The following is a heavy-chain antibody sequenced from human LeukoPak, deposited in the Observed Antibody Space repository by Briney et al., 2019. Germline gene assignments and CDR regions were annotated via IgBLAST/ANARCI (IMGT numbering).Heavy chain of an antibody. J-gene: IGHJ4*02. Sequence: PGRSLRLSCTASGFTFGDYAMSWVRQAPGKGLEWVGLIRSKAYGGTTEYAASVKGRFTISRDDSKSIAYLQMNSLKTEDTAVYYCTYILTGYDYWGQGTLVTVSS. D-gene: IGHD3-9*01. CDR3: TYILTGYDY. V-gene: IGHV3-49*04. CDR2: IRSKAYGGTT. CDR1: GFTFGDYA.